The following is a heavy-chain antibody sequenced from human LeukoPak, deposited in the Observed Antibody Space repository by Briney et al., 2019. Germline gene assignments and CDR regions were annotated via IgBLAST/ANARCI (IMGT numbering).Heavy chain of an antibody. V-gene: IGHV1-69*13. J-gene: IGHJ4*02. CDR3: AREESGYSYGGLFDY. D-gene: IGHD5-18*01. CDR2: IIPIFGTA. CDR1: GGTFSSYA. Sequence: SVKVSCKASGGTFSSYAISWVRQAPGQGLEWMGGIIPIFGTANYAQKFQGRVTITADESTSTAYMELSSLRSEDTAVYYCAREESGYSYGGLFDYWGQGTLVTVSS.